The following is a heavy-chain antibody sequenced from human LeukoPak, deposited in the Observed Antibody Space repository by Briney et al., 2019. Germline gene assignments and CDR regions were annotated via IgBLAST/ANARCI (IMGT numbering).Heavy chain of an antibody. V-gene: IGHV3-30*04. CDR2: ISYDGSNK. J-gene: IGHJ4*02. D-gene: IGHD3-22*01. CDR1: GFTFSSYA. CDR3: ARATYYYDSSGYYYVLHYFDY. Sequence: GGSLRLSCAASGFTFSSYAMHWVRQAPGKGLEWVAVISYDGSNKYYADSVKGRFTISRDNSKNTLYLQMNSLRAEDTAVYYCARATYYYDSSGYYYVLHYFDYWGQGTLVTVSS.